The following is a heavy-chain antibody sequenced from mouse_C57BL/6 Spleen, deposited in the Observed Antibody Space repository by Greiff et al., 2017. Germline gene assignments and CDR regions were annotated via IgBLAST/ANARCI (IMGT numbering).Heavy chain of an antibody. D-gene: IGHD2-4*01. CDR3: ARDDYDDAFYAMDY. CDR1: GYTFTSYW. Sequence: QVQLKQSGAELAKPGASVKLSCKASGYTFTSYWMHWVKQRPGQGLEWIGYINPSSGYTKYNQKFKDKATLTADKSSSTAYMQLSNLTYEDSAVYYCARDDYDDAFYAMDYWGQGTSVTVSS. V-gene: IGHV1-7*01. CDR2: INPSSGYT. J-gene: IGHJ4*01.